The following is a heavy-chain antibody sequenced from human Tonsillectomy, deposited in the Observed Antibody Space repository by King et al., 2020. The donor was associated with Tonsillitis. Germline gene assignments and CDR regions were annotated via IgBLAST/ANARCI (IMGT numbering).Heavy chain of an antibody. CDR3: ALLTAAEYFQH. CDR1: GFSLSTSGVG. V-gene: IGHV2-5*02. J-gene: IGHJ1*01. Sequence: TLKESGPTLVKPTQTLTLTCTFSGFSLSTSGVGVGWIRQPPGKALEWLALIYWDNDKRYSPSLKSRLTITKDTSKNQVVLTMTNMDPVDTATYYCALLTAAEYFQHWGQGTLVTVSS. D-gene: IGHD3-9*01. CDR2: IYWDNDK.